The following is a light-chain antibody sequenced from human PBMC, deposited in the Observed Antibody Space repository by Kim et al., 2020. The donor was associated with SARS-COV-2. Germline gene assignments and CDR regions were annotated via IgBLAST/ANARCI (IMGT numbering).Light chain of an antibody. J-gene: IGLJ2*01. CDR3: YSRDSSGNHWV. CDR2: DKN. V-gene: IGLV3-19*01. Sequence: ALGQTVRITCQGDSLRSYYASWYQQKPGQAPVLVISDKNNRPSGIPDRFSGSSSGTTASLTITGAQADDEADYYCYSRDSSGNHWVFGGGTQLTIL. CDR1: SLRSYY.